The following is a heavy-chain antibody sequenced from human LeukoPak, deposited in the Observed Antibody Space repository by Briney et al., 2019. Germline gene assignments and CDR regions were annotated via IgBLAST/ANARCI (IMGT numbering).Heavy chain of an antibody. D-gene: IGHD3-22*01. CDR3: ARENFSNYYDSSGYYP. Sequence: SETLSLTCTVSGGSISSYYWSWIRQPPGKGLEWIGYIYYSGSTYYNPSLKSRVTISVDTSKNQFSLKLSSVTAADTAVYYCARENFSNYYDSSGYYPWGQGTLVTVSS. J-gene: IGHJ5*02. CDR1: GGSISSYY. CDR2: IYYSGST. V-gene: IGHV4-59*12.